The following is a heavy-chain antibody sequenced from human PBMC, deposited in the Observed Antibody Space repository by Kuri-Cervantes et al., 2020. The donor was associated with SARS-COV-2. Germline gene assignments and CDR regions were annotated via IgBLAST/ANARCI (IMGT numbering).Heavy chain of an antibody. Sequence: GESLKISCAASGFTFSSYAMHWVRQAPGKGLEWVAVISYDGSNKHYADSVKGRFTISRDNSKNTLYLQMNSLRAEDTAVYYCASERQWLVLGGLFDYWGQGTLVTVSS. D-gene: IGHD6-19*01. CDR1: GFTFSSYA. J-gene: IGHJ4*02. CDR3: ASERQWLVLGGLFDY. CDR2: ISYDGSNK. V-gene: IGHV3-30-3*01.